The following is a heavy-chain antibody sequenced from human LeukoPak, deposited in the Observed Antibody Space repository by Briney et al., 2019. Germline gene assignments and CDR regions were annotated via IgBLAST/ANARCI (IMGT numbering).Heavy chain of an antibody. D-gene: IGHD3-10*01. CDR1: GYSFTTYW. CDR2: INPGDSDT. CDR3: ARHSGSGSYRSPSGY. Sequence: GESLKISCKGSGYSFTTYWIAWVRQMPGKGLEWMGIINPGDSDTTYSPSFQGQVTISADKSINTAYLQWSSLKASDIAIYYCARHSGSGSYRSPSGYWGQGTLVTVSS. V-gene: IGHV5-51*01. J-gene: IGHJ4*02.